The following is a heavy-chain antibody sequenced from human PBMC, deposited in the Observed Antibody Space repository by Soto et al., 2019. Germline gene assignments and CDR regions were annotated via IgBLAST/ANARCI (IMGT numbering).Heavy chain of an antibody. CDR2: IYHSGST. V-gene: IGHV4-38-2*01. J-gene: IGHJ4*02. CDR3: ASGPEVAGYFDY. D-gene: IGHD6-19*01. CDR1: GYSISSGYY. Sequence: SETLSLTCAVSGYSISSGYYWGWIRQPPGKGREWIGSIYHSGSTYYNPSLKSRVTISXXXXXXQXSXKXXSVTAXDTAVYYCASGPEVAGYFDYWGQGTLVTVSS.